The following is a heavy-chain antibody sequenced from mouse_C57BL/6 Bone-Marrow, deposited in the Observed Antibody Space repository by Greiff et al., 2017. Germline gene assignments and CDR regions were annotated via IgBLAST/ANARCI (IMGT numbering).Heavy chain of an antibody. CDR2: ISNLAYSI. J-gene: IGHJ4*01. Sequence: EVQLVESGGGLVQPGGSLKLSCAASGFTFSDYGMAWVRQAPRKGPAWVAFISNLAYSIYYADTVTGRFTISRANAKNTLYLEMSSLRSEDTAMYYCARQDYGSIYDYAIDYWGQGTSVTVSS. CDR3: ARQDYGSIYDYAIDY. D-gene: IGHD1-1*01. V-gene: IGHV5-15*01. CDR1: GFTFSDYG.